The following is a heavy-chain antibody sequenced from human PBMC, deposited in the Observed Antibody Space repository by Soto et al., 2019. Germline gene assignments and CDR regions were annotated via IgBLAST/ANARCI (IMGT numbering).Heavy chain of an antibody. CDR3: ARGGRTIFGRYFDY. Sequence: QVQLQESGPGLVKPSQTLSLTCTVSGGSISSGDYYWSWIRQPPGQGLEWIGYIDYSGSTYYNPSLQSRVTISVETSKNQSALKLSSVTAADTAVYYCARGGRTIFGRYFDYWGQGTLVTVSS. CDR2: IDYSGST. CDR1: GGSISSGDYY. V-gene: IGHV4-30-4*01. J-gene: IGHJ4*02. D-gene: IGHD3-3*01.